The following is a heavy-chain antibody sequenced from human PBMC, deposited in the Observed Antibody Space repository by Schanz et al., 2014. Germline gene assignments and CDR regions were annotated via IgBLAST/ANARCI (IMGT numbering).Heavy chain of an antibody. CDR3: ARVQDDILTGSEYYYGMDV. Sequence: QVQLVQSGAEVKKPGASVKVSCKASGYTFTSHGISWVRQAPGQGLEWMGIINPIGGSTTYAQKFRGAVTLTTDTSTDTAYLELTSLRSEDTAVYYCARVQDDILTGSEYYYGMDVWGQGTTXTVSS. CDR1: GYTFTSHG. CDR2: INPIGGST. V-gene: IGHV1-18*01. D-gene: IGHD3-9*01. J-gene: IGHJ6*02.